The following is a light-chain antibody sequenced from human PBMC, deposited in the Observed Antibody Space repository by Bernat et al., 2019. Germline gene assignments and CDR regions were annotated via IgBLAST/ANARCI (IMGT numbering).Light chain of an antibody. CDR2: GAS. Sequence: DIQLTQSPPFLSASVGDRVTITCRASQIIGGYLDWYQQKLGQAPKLLIYGASTLQTGVPSRFSGSGSGTEFTLIISSLQPEDFGTFYCQHLNNFPITFGQGTRLEIK. CDR1: QIIGGY. V-gene: IGKV1-9*01. CDR3: QHLNNFPIT. J-gene: IGKJ5*01.